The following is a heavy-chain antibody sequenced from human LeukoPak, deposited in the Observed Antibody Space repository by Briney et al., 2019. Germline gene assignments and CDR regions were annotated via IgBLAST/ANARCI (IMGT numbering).Heavy chain of an antibody. Sequence: GESLKSSCTASGYSFSKYWIGWVRQTPREGLVWMGFIYSDESLIRYSPSFEGQVTISADNSINTAYLQWNSLKASDTAMYYCGRYGLSGNGYTSYFYYGMDFWGQGTAVTVSS. V-gene: IGHV5-51*01. CDR3: GRYGLSGNGYTSYFYYGMDF. J-gene: IGHJ6*02. CDR1: GYSFSKYW. CDR2: IYSDESLI. D-gene: IGHD5-24*01.